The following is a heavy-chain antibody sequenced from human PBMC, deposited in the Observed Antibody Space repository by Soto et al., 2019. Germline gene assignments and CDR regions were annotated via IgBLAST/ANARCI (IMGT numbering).Heavy chain of an antibody. CDR1: GFTFSSYG. CDR3: AREDNDYYGSGSYSFFDY. CDR2: IWYDGSNK. D-gene: IGHD3-10*01. J-gene: IGHJ4*02. V-gene: IGHV3-33*01. Sequence: GGSLRLSCAASGFTFSSYGMHWVRQAPGKGLEWVAVIWYDGSNKYYADSVKGRFTISRDNSKNTLYLQMNSLRAEDTAVYYCAREDNDYYGSGSYSFFDYWGQGTLVTVSS.